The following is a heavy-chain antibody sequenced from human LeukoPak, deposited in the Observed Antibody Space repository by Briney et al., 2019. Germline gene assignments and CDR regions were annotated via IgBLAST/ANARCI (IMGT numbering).Heavy chain of an antibody. CDR3: AKFFLQYSGYGAFDY. CDR1: AFTFSSYA. D-gene: IGHD5-12*01. J-gene: IGHJ4*02. V-gene: IGHV3-23*01. CDR2: ISGSGDNT. Sequence: PGGSLRLSCAASAFTFSSYAMSWVRQAPGKGLEWVSSISGSGDNTYYGDSVKGRFTISRDNSKNTLYLQMNSLRAEDTAVYYCAKFFLQYSGYGAFDYWGQGTLATVSS.